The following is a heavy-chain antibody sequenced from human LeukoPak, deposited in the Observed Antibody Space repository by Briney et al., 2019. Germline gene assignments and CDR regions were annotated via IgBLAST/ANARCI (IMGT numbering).Heavy chain of an antibody. D-gene: IGHD3-10*01. Sequence: SETLSLTCAVYGGSFSGYYWSWTRQPPGKGLEWIGEINHSGSTNYNPSLKSRVTISVDTSKNQFSLKLSSVTAADTAVYYCARRVRFLVRRNYMDVWGKGTTVTISS. CDR3: ARRVRFLVRRNYMDV. CDR2: INHSGST. CDR1: GGSFSGYY. V-gene: IGHV4-34*01. J-gene: IGHJ6*03.